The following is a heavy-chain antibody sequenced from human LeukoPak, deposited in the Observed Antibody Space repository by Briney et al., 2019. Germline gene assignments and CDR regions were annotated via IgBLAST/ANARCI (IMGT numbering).Heavy chain of an antibody. V-gene: IGHV3-48*01. J-gene: IGHJ4*02. CDR3: ARDPYGSGSYYYDY. D-gene: IGHD3-10*01. CDR1: GFTLSSDS. CDR2: ISSSSGTI. Sequence: GGSLRLSCAASGFTLSSDSMNWVRQAPGKGLEWLSFISSSSGTIYYADSVEGRFTISRDNAKNSLYLQMNSLRAEDTAVYYCARDPYGSGSYYYDYWGQGTLVTVSS.